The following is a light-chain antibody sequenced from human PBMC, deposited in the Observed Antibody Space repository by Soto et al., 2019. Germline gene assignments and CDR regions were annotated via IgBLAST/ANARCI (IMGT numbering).Light chain of an antibody. CDR1: SSDVGGYNY. CDR2: EVS. Sequence: QSALTQPPSASGSPGQSVTISCTGTSSDVGGYNYVSWYQQHPGKAPKLMIYEVSERPSGVPDRFSGSESSDTASLTVSGLQAEDEADYYCSSYAGSNNFVFGTGTKVTVL. CDR3: SSYAGSNNFV. V-gene: IGLV2-8*01. J-gene: IGLJ1*01.